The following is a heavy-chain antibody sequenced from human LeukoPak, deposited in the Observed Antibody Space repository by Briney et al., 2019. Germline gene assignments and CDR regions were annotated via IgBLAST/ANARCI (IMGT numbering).Heavy chain of an antibody. CDR2: INSDGSSP. CDR3: ARNGIGGAFDI. CDR1: GFTFSSYW. D-gene: IGHD1-1*01. V-gene: IGHV3-74*01. Sequence: GGSLRLSCAASGFTFSSYWMHWVRQAPGKGLVWVSRINSDGSSPSYADSVKGRFTISRDNAKNTVYLQMNSLRAGDTAIYYCARNGIGGAFDIWGQGTMVTVSS. J-gene: IGHJ3*02.